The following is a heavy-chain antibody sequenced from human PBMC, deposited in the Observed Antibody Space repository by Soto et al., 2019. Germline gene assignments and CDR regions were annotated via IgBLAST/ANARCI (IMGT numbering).Heavy chain of an antibody. CDR2: ISAYNGNT. D-gene: IGHD3-22*01. CDR3: ARESGDSSGYYYYYFDY. V-gene: IGHV1-18*01. CDR1: GYTFTSYG. Sequence: ASVKVSCKASGYTFTSYGISWVRQAPGQGLEWMGWISAYNGNTNYAQKIQGRVTMTTDTSTSTAYMELRSLRSDDTAVYYCARESGDSSGYYYYYFDYWGQGTLVTVSS. J-gene: IGHJ4*02.